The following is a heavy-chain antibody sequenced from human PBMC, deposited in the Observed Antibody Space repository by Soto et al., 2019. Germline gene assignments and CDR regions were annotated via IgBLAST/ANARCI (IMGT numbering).Heavy chain of an antibody. CDR2: INPSLGRA. CDR1: GYSFTSNH. V-gene: IGHV1-46*01. J-gene: IGHJ4*02. Sequence: ASVKVSCKASGYSFTSNHLHWVRQAPRQGLEWVGIINPSLGRANYAQKFQDRVAMTWDTSTRIAYMELNGLRSDDTAVYFCARAPYSSTSFFFDYWGQGALVTVSS. D-gene: IGHD1-26*01. CDR3: ARAPYSSTSFFFDY.